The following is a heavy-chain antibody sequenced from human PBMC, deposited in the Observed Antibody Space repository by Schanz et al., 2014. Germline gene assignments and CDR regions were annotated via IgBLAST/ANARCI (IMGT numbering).Heavy chain of an antibody. V-gene: IGHV4-59*01. Sequence: QVQLQESGPGLVKPSETLSLTCTVSAAFISRYYWSWVRQAPGKGLEWIGYVNYIGSTKYNPSLESRVTISADTSKNQLSLKLTSVTAADTAVYYCARDMVENWFDYWGQGTLVTVSS. CDR1: AAFISRYY. D-gene: IGHD3-10*01. CDR3: ARDMVENWFDY. J-gene: IGHJ5*01. CDR2: VNYIGST.